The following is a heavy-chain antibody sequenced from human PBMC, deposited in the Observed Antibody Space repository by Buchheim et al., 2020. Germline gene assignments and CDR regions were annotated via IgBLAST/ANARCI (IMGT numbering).Heavy chain of an antibody. Sequence: EVQLLESGGGLVRPGGSLRLSCAASGFTFSDYSMNWVRQAPGKGLEWVSLIRGSRSSTYYADSVKGRFTISRANSKNTLYLQMNSLRAEDTAIYYCAKDQEADTALVIGPIDSWGQGTL. CDR3: AKDQEADTALVIGPIDS. D-gene: IGHD5-18*01. J-gene: IGHJ4*02. CDR2: IRGSRSST. V-gene: IGHV3-23*01. CDR1: GFTFSDYS.